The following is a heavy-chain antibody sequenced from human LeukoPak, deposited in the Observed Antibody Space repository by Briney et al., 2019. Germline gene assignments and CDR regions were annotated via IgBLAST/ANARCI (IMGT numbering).Heavy chain of an antibody. Sequence: GGSLRLSCAASEFTFSNYALHWVRQAPGKGLQWVAVISYDGDTIHYADSVKGRFIISRDTSKNTLYLQMNSLRPEDTAVYYCVKEGGPDNWYFDPWGRGTLAIVSS. V-gene: IGHV3-30-3*01. CDR2: ISYDGDTI. J-gene: IGHJ2*01. CDR1: EFTFSNYA. CDR3: VKEGGPDNWYFDP. D-gene: IGHD2-15*01.